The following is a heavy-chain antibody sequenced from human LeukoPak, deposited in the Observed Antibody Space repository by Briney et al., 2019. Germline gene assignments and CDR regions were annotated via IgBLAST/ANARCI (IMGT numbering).Heavy chain of an antibody. CDR1: GFTFSSYA. D-gene: IGHD4-17*01. CDR2: ISYDGSNK. J-gene: IGHJ4*02. Sequence: GRSLRLSCAASGFTFSSYAMHWVRQAPGKGLEWVAVISYDGSNKYYADSAKGRFTISRDNSKNTLYLQMNSLRAEDTAVYYCANPGANGDYFDYWGQGTLVTVSS. V-gene: IGHV3-30*04. CDR3: ANPGANGDYFDY.